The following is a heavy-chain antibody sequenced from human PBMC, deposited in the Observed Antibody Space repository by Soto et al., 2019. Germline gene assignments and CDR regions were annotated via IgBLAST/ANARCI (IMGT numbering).Heavy chain of an antibody. CDR3: AGIMVRGVIIHYYYGMDV. J-gene: IGHJ6*02. D-gene: IGHD3-10*01. CDR2: IYYSGST. V-gene: IGHV4-39*01. Sequence: PSETLSLTCTVSGGSISSSSYYWGWIRQPPGKGLEWIGSIYYSGSTYYNPSLKSRVTISVDTSKNQFSLKLSSVTAADTAVYYCAGIMVRGVIIHYYYGMDVWGQGTTVTVSS. CDR1: GGSISSSSYY.